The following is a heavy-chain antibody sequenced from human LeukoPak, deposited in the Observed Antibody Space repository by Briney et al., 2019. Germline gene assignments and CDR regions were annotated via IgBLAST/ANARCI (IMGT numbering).Heavy chain of an antibody. J-gene: IGHJ4*02. Sequence: GGSLRLSCAASGFTFSSYAMSWVRQAPGKGLEWVSAISGSGGSTYYADSVKGRFTISRDNSKNTLYLQMNSLRAEDTAVYYCAKVVGYYDSSGKDYWGQGTLVTVSS. CDR3: AKVVGYYDSSGKDY. CDR1: GFTFSSYA. CDR2: ISGSGGST. D-gene: IGHD3-22*01. V-gene: IGHV3-23*01.